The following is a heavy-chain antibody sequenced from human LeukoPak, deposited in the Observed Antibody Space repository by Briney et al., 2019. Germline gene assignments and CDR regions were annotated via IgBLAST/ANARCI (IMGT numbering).Heavy chain of an antibody. D-gene: IGHD6-13*01. V-gene: IGHV1-69*05. CDR1: GGTFSSYA. J-gene: IGHJ3*02. CDR2: IIPIFGTA. Sequence: SVKVSCKASGGTFSSYAISWVRQAPGQGLEWMGGIIPIFGTANYAQKFQGRVTITTDESTSTAYMELSSLRSEDTAVFYCAKDRSLAAPEAEFDIWGQGTLVTVSS. CDR3: AKDRSLAAPEAEFDI.